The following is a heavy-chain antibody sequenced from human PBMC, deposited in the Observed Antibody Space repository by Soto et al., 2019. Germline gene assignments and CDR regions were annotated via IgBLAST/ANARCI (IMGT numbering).Heavy chain of an antibody. Sequence: EVQVLESGGGLVQPGGSLRLSCAASGFTFRDYGMSWVRQTRGKGLEWVSSISGSSGHIYYADFVKGRFTISRDNSRNTLYLQMNSLRADDTAEYYCAKGESTSSEPYYGMDVWGQGTTVTVSS. J-gene: IGHJ6*02. CDR1: GFTFRDYG. D-gene: IGHD2-2*01. CDR2: ISGSSGHI. CDR3: AKGESTSSEPYYGMDV. V-gene: IGHV3-23*01.